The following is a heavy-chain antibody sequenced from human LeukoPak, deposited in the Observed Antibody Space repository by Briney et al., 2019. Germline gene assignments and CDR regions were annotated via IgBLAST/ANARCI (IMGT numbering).Heavy chain of an antibody. V-gene: IGHV3-9*01. CDR3: AKDVNYYASGSPFDY. Sequence: GGSLRLSCAASGFTFDDYAMHWVRQAPGKGLEWVSGISWNSGYIGYADSVKGRFTISRDNAKNSLYLQMNSLRSKDTALYYCAKDVNYYASGSPFDYWGQGTLVTVSS. CDR1: GFTFDDYA. D-gene: IGHD3-10*01. CDR2: ISWNSGYI. J-gene: IGHJ4*02.